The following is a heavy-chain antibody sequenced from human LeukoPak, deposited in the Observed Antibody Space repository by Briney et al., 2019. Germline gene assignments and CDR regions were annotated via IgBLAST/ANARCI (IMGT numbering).Heavy chain of an antibody. CDR3: VRRAYGDYGNWFDP. D-gene: IGHD4-17*01. J-gene: IGHJ5*02. CDR2: IYYSGST. Sequence: SETLSLTCTVSGGSISSSSYYWGWIRQPPGKGLEWIGSIYYSGSTYYNPSLKSRVTISVDTSKNQFSLKLSSVTAADTAVYYCVRRAYGDYGNWFDPWGQGTLVTVSS. V-gene: IGHV4-39*01. CDR1: GGSISSSSYY.